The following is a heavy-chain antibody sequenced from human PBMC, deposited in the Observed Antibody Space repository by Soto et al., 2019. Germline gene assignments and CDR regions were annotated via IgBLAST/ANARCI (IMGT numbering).Heavy chain of an antibody. CDR1: GGTFSSYT. CDR3: AGEGGYAYCGGDCYSLDY. D-gene: IGHD2-21*02. V-gene: IGHV1-69*08. J-gene: IGHJ4*02. CDR2: IIPILGIA. Sequence: QVQLVQSGAEVKKPGSSVKVSCKASGGTFSSYTISWVRQAPGQGLEWMGRIIPILGIANYAQKFQGRVTITADKSTSKAYMELSSLRSEDTAVYYCAGEGGYAYCGGDCYSLDYWGQGTLVTVSS.